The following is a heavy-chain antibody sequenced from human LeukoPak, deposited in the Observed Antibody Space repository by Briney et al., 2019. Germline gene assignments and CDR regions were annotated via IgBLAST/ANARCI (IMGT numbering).Heavy chain of an antibody. J-gene: IGHJ4*02. D-gene: IGHD6-19*01. CDR1: GGSFSGYY. Sequence: PSETLSLTCAVYGGSFSGYYWSWIRQPPGKGLEWIGEINHSGSTNYNPSLKSRVTISVDKSKNQFFLKLNSVTAADTAVYYCGRLMAGLDWGQGTLVTVSS. CDR3: GRLMAGLD. V-gene: IGHV4-34*01. CDR2: INHSGST.